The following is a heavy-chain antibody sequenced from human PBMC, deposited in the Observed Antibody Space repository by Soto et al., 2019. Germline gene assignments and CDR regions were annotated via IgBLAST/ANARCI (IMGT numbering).Heavy chain of an antibody. CDR1: GAAVSNGDYR. Sequence: SETLSLTCTVSGAAVSNGDYRWNWIRQAPGKGVEWIGDIYNDGSTHYNPSLKSPVTISVDTSKKQFDLRLSSVTAADRDVYYCGRVREYSGYERANWFDPWGQGTLVTVSS. CDR2: IYNDGST. CDR3: GRVREYSGYERANWFDP. D-gene: IGHD5-12*01. J-gene: IGHJ5*02. V-gene: IGHV4-30-4*08.